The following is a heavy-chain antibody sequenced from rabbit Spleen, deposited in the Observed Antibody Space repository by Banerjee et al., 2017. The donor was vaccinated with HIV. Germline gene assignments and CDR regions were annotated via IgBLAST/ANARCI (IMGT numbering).Heavy chain of an antibody. J-gene: IGHJ3*01. Sequence: EESGGGLVQPEGSLTLTCKASGLDFSSSYWICWVRQAPGRGLEWIACIYGGSSDTTYYASWAKGRFTISKTSSTTVTLQMTSLTAADTATYFCARDLDGVIGWNFGWWGQGTLVTVS. V-gene: IGHV1S45*01. CDR3: ARDLDGVIGWNFGW. D-gene: IGHD4-1*01. CDR1: GLDFSSSYW. CDR2: IYGGSSDTT.